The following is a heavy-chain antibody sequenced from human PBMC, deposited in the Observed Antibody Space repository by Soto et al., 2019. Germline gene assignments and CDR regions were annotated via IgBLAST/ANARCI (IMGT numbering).Heavy chain of an antibody. CDR2: IDYNGVT. D-gene: IGHD2-15*01. CDR1: GGSIYRSGYY. CDR3: GKVLVGATGHTDSDS. V-gene: IGHV4-39*01. J-gene: IGHJ4*02. Sequence: SETLSLTCTVSGGSIYRSGYYWGWIRQPPGRGLGWIGNIDYNGVTYSNPSLKSRVTISRDTSKNQFSLKLTSVTAADTALYYCGKVLVGATGHTDSDSWGPGTLVTVSS.